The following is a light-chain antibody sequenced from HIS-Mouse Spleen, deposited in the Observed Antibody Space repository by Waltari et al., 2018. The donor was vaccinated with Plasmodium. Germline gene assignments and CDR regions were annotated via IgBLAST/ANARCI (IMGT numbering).Light chain of an antibody. J-gene: IGKJ1*01. CDR2: DAS. V-gene: IGKV3-11*01. CDR1: QSVSSY. CDR3: EQRSNWPPT. Sequence: EIVLTQSPATLSFSPGARATLSFRASQSVSSYLAWYQQKPGQAPRLLIYDASNRATGIPARFSGSGSGTDFTLTISSREPEDFAVYYCEQRSNWPPTFGQGTKVEIK.